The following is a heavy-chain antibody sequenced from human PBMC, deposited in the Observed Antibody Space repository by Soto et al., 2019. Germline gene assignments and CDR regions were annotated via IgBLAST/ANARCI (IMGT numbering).Heavy chain of an antibody. CDR2: ISGSGGST. D-gene: IGHD2-2*01. Sequence: EVQLLESGGGLVQPGGSLRLSCAASGFTFSSYAMSWVRQAPGKGLEWVSAISGSGGSTYYADYVKGRFTISRDNSKNTLYLQMNSVRAEDTAVYYCAKGSIVVVPAAMQHYFDYWGQGTLVTVSS. CDR3: AKGSIVVVPAAMQHYFDY. J-gene: IGHJ4*02. CDR1: GFTFSSYA. V-gene: IGHV3-23*01.